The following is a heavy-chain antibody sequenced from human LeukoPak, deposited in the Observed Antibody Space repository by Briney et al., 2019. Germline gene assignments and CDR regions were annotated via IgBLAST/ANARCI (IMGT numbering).Heavy chain of an antibody. J-gene: IGHJ4*02. CDR1: GFTFSSYS. CDR3: ARGFDDLWSGYYNYFDY. Sequence: GGSLRLSCTASGFTFSSYSMNWVRQAPGKRLEWLSYITSSSSSIFYADSVKGRFTISRDNAKSSLYLQMNSLRVEDTAVYYCARGFDDLWSGYYNYFDYWGQGTLVTVSS. V-gene: IGHV3-48*04. D-gene: IGHD3-3*01. CDR2: ITSSSSSI.